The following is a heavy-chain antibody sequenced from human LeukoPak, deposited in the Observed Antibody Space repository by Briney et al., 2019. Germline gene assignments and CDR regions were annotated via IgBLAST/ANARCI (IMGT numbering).Heavy chain of an antibody. CDR1: GGSFSGYY. J-gene: IGHJ3*02. CDR2: INHSGST. D-gene: IGHD5-12*01. V-gene: IGHV4-34*01. Sequence: SETLSLTCAVYGGSFSGYYWSWIRQPPGKGLEWIGEINHSGSTNYNPSLKSRVTISLDTSKSQFSLKLSSVTAADTAVYYCARHGGETIVATILHAFDIWGQGTMVTVSS. CDR3: ARHGGETIVATILHAFDI.